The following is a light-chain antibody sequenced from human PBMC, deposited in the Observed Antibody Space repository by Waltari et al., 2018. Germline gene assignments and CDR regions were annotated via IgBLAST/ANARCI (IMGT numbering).Light chain of an antibody. V-gene: IGKV3-11*01. J-gene: IGKJ4*01. CDR1: QRVSSY. CDR3: QQRSNWLALT. CDR2: DAS. Sequence: EIVLTQSPATLYLSPGERDTLSCRASQRVSSYLAWYQQKPGQAPRLLIYDASNRATGIPARFSGSGSGTDFTLTISSLEPEDFAVYYCQQRSNWLALTFGGGTKVEIK.